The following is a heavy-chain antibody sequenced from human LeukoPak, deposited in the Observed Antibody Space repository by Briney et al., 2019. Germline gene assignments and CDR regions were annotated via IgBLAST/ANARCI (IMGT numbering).Heavy chain of an antibody. D-gene: IGHD5-12*01. CDR2: INAGNGNT. CDR3: ARNARYSGYGPRTTNWFDP. Sequence: ASVKVSCKASGYTFTSYAMHWVRQAPGQRLEWMGWINAGNGNTKYSQEFQGRVTITADESTSTAYMELSSLRSEDTAVYYCARNARYSGYGPRTTNWFDPWGQGTLVTVSS. J-gene: IGHJ5*02. CDR1: GYTFTSYA. V-gene: IGHV1-3*03.